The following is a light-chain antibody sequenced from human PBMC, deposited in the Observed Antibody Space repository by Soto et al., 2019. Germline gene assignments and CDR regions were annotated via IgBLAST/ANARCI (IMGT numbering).Light chain of an antibody. CDR2: GAS. J-gene: IGKJ4*01. CDR1: ETITYY. V-gene: IGKV1-39*01. CDR3: QQRYSTPLT. Sequence: DIQMTQSPSSLSASVGDRVTITCRTSETITYYLNWYQQKPGKAPKLLIHGASSLQSGVPSRFSGRGSGTDFTLTITSLQLEDFATYYCQQRYSTPLTFGGGTKVEI.